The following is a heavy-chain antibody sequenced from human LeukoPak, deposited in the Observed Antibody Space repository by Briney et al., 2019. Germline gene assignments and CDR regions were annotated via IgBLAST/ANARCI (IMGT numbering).Heavy chain of an antibody. V-gene: IGHV3-30*02. CDR2: IRYDGSNK. CDR1: GFTFSSYG. CDR3: AKDTLWFGEFHFDY. D-gene: IGHD3-10*01. J-gene: IGHJ4*02. Sequence: PGGSLRLSCAASGFTFSSYGMHWVRQAPGKGLEWVAFIRYDGSNKYYAGSVKGRFTISRDNSKNTLYLQMNSLRAEDTAVYYCAKDTLWFGEFHFDYWGQGTLVTVSS.